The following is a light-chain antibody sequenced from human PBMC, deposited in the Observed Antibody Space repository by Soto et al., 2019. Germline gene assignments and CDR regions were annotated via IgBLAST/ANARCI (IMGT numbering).Light chain of an antibody. CDR2: DDS. CDR3: QAWDTRSDHRV. CDR1: YVGDES. J-gene: IGLJ3*02. V-gene: IGLV3-21*02. Sequence: SYVLTQPPSVSVAPGQTARIACGGNYVGDESVHWYQQKPGQAPVLVVYDDSDRPSGIPDRFSGSKSGNAATLTISRVEAGDEADYYCQAWDTRSDHRVFGGGTKLTVL.